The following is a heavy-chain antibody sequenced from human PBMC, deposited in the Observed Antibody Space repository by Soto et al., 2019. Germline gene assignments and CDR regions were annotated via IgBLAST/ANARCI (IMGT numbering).Heavy chain of an antibody. CDR1: GGSITNYY. Sequence: QVQLQESGPGLVKPSETLSLTCTVSGGSITNYYCSWFRQPPGKGLEWIGYIQYSGYSAHNLSLKRGVTMSMDTSKTQFSLMLESVTATDTAVYYCARHGFGSLHGLVDVWGQGTTVIVSS. V-gene: IGHV4-59*08. CDR2: IQYSGYS. J-gene: IGHJ6*02. CDR3: ARHGFGSLHGLVDV. D-gene: IGHD3-10*01.